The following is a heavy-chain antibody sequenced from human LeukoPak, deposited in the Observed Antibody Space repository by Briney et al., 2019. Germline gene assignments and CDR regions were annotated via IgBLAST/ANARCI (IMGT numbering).Heavy chain of an antibody. CDR3: ARGSYYYGSGSYHNTFDP. CDR1: GGSFSAYY. D-gene: IGHD3-10*01. CDR2: TNHSGST. V-gene: IGHV4-34*01. J-gene: IGHJ5*02. Sequence: SETLSLTCAVYGGSFSAYYSSWIRQPPGKGLDWIGETNHSGSTNYNPSLKSRDTISVDTSKTQFSLKLSCVTAADTAVYYCARGSYYYGSGSYHNTFDPWGQGILVTVSS.